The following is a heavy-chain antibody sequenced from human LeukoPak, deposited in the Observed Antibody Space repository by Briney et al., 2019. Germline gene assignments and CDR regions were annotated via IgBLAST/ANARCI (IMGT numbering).Heavy chain of an antibody. D-gene: IGHD2-2*03. J-gene: IGHJ5*02. CDR3: ARVRVHGYCSSTSCYSILLNWNYEGWFDP. CDR1: GGSFSGYY. Sequence: KPSETLSLTCAVYGGSFSGYYWSWIRQPPGKGLEWIGEINHSGSTNYNPSLKSRVTISVDTSKNQFSLKLSSVTAADTAVYYCARVRVHGYCSSTSCYSILLNWNYEGWFDPWGQGTLVTVSS. CDR2: INHSGST. V-gene: IGHV4-34*01.